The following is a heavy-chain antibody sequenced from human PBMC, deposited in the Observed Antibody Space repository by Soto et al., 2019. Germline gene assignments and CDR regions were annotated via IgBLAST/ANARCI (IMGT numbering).Heavy chain of an antibody. CDR1: GFTFSNAW. V-gene: IGHV3-15*07. J-gene: IGHJ4*02. CDR2: IKSKTDGGTT. Sequence: GGSLTLSCAASGFTFSNAWMNWVRRAPGKGLEWVGRIKSKTDGGTTDYAAPVKGRFTISRDDSKNTLYLQMNSLKTEDTAVYYCTTDPVTMIVVVPSSGWGQGTLVTVSS. CDR3: TTDPVTMIVVVPSSG. D-gene: IGHD3-22*01.